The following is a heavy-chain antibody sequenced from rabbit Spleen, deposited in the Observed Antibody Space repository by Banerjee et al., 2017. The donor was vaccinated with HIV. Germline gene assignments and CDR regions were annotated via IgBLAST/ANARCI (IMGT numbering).Heavy chain of an antibody. V-gene: IGHV1S40*01. CDR3: ARDTSSSFSSYGMDL. Sequence: LVESGGGLVQPGASLTLTCTASGFSFSVNYDMCWVRQAPGKGLEWIGCIYAGSSGSTYYASWAKGRLTISKTSSTTVTLQMTSLTAADTATYFCARDTSSSFSSYGMDLWGPGTLVTVS. D-gene: IGHD1-1*01. CDR1: GFSFSVNYD. CDR2: IYAGSSGST. J-gene: IGHJ6*01.